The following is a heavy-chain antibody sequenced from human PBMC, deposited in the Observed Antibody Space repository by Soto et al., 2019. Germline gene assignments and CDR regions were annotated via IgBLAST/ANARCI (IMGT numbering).Heavy chain of an antibody. CDR1: GGSFSGYY. J-gene: IGHJ5*02. CDR2: INPSGST. V-gene: IGHV4-34*01. CDR3: ARDHCSSTSCLISRSSAPFDP. Sequence: QVQLQQWGAGLLKPSETLSLTCAVYGGSFSGYYWSWIRQPPGKGLEWIGEINPSGSTNYNPSLKSRVTLSVDTSKNQFSLKLSSVTAGDTAVYYCARDHCSSTSCLISRSSAPFDPWGQGALVTVSS. D-gene: IGHD2-2*01.